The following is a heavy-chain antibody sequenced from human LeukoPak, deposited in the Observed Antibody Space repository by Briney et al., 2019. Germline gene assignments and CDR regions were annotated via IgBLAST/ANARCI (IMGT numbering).Heavy chain of an antibody. D-gene: IGHD3-22*01. CDR3: ARAYYYDVNWFDP. J-gene: IGHJ5*02. Sequence: GGSLRLSCAASGFSFSDAWISWVRQTPGKGLEWVSSISGSSSYIYYADSVKGRFTISRDNAKNSLYLHMNSLRAEDTAVYYCARAYYYDVNWFDPWGQGTLLTVSS. V-gene: IGHV3-21*01. CDR1: GFSFSDAW. CDR2: ISGSSSYI.